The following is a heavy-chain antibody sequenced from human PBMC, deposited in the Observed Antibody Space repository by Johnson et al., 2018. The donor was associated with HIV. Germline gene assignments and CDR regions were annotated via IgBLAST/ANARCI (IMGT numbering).Heavy chain of an antibody. V-gene: IGHV3-20*04. J-gene: IGHJ3*02. CDR2: ISWNSRSL. CDR3: AREAREWELLSAFDI. CDR1: GFTFDDYG. Sequence: VQLVESGGGVVRPGGSLRLSCAASGFTFDDYGMSWVRQAPGKGLEWVSGISWNSRSLAYADSVKGRFTISRDNSKNTLYLQMNSLRAEDTAVYYCAREAREWELLSAFDIWGQGTMVTVSS. D-gene: IGHD1-26*01.